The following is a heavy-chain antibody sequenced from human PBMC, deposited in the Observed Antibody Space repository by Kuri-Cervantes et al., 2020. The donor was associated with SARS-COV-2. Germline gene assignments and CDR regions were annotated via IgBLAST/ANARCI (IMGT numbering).Heavy chain of an antibody. J-gene: IGHJ6*02. V-gene: IGHV3-66*01. CDR3: ARDLICSTCDTPDYYGVDV. Sequence: GGSLRLSCAASGFPVASNYINWVRQAPEKGLEWVSSIYSGGSTHYAESLKGRFTISRDTSKNTVYLQMNSLRGEDTGVYYCARDLICSTCDTPDYYGVDVWGQGTTVTVSS. CDR1: GFPVASNY. CDR2: IYSGGST. D-gene: IGHD2-15*01.